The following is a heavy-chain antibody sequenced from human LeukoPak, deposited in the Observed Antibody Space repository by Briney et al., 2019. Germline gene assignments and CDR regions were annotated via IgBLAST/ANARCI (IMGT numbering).Heavy chain of an antibody. Sequence: SETLSLTCTVSGGSISSYYWSWIRQPPGKGLEWIGYIYYSGSTNYNPSLKSRVTISVDTSKNQFSLKLSSVTAADTAVYYCARFRSRIAAAGTNFDYWGQGTLVTVSS. CDR3: ARFRSRIAAAGTNFDY. D-gene: IGHD6-13*01. CDR2: IYYSGST. J-gene: IGHJ4*02. V-gene: IGHV4-59*12. CDR1: GGSISSYY.